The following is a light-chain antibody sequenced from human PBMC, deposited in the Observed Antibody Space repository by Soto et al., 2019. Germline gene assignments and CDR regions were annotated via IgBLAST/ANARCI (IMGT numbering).Light chain of an antibody. J-gene: IGKJ1*01. Sequence: DIQMTQSPSTLSGSVGDRVTITCRASQTISSWLAWYQQKPGKAPKLLIYKASTLKSGVPSRFSGSGSGTEFTLTISSLQPDDFAPYYCQHYNIYSEAFGQGTKVELK. V-gene: IGKV1-5*03. CDR2: KAS. CDR1: QTISSW. CDR3: QHYNIYSEA.